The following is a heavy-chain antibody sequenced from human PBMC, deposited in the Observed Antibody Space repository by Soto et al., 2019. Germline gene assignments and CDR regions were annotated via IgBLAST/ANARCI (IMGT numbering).Heavy chain of an antibody. J-gene: IGHJ4*02. D-gene: IGHD3-10*01. V-gene: IGHV4-31*03. CDR3: ARMVRGVNDY. CDR2: IYYSGST. CDR1: GGSISSGGYY. Sequence: SETLSLTCTVSGGSISSGGYYWSWIRQHPGKGLEWIGYIYYSGSTYYNPSLKSRVTISVDTSKNQFSLKLSSVTAADTAVYYCARMVRGVNDYWGQGTLVTVSS.